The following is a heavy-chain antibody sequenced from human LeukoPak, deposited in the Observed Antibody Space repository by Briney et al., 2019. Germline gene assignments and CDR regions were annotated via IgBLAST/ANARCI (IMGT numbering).Heavy chain of an antibody. J-gene: IGHJ4*02. Sequence: SQTLSLICAISGDSVSSSSAAWNWIRQSPSRGVEWLGWTYYRSKWYNEYAASVRSRITINPDTSKNQFSLQLNSVTPEDTAVYYCAREDYGGNSGTYFDYWGQGTLVTVSS. CDR3: AREDYGGNSGTYFDY. D-gene: IGHD4-23*01. V-gene: IGHV6-1*01. CDR2: TYYRSKWYN. CDR1: GDSVSSSSAA.